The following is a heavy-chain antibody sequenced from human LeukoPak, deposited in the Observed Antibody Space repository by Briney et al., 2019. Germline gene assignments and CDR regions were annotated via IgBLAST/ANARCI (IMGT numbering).Heavy chain of an antibody. CDR3: ARDSVLVSYYYYYMDV. CDR1: GFTFSNYA. J-gene: IGHJ6*03. D-gene: IGHD6-6*01. CDR2: ISYDGSNK. V-gene: IGHV3-30-3*01. Sequence: GGSLRLSCAASGFTFSNYAMHWVRQAPGKGLEWVAVISYDGSNKYYADSVKGRFTISRDNSKNTLYLQMNSLRAEDTAVYYCARDSVLVSYYYYYMDVWGKGTTVTVSS.